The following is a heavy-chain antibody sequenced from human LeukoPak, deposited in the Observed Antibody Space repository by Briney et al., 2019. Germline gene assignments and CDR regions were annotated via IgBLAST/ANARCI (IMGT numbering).Heavy chain of an antibody. CDR2: NYPGDSDT. J-gene: IGHJ4*02. Sequence: GEPLKISCKRSGYTFTNYWITWVRQMPGKGLEWMGLNYPGDSDTTYSTSLQAQVTMSADKSISTAYLQWCSLKAPDTAMYYCARCGYSGYGSDYWGQGTLVTVSS. V-gene: IGHV5-51*01. D-gene: IGHD5-12*01. CDR1: GYTFTNYW. CDR3: ARCGYSGYGSDY.